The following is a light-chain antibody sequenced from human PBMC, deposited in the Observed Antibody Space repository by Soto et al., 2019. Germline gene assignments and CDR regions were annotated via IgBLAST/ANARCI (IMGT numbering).Light chain of an antibody. Sequence: QSVLTQPASVSGSPGQSITISFTGTSSDVGGYNYVSWYQQHPGKAPKLMIYEVSNRPSGVSNRFSGSKSGNTASLTISGLQAEDEADYCCSSYTSSSTLVVFGGGTKLTVL. J-gene: IGLJ2*01. CDR2: EVS. CDR3: SSYTSSSTLVV. CDR1: SSDVGGYNY. V-gene: IGLV2-14*01.